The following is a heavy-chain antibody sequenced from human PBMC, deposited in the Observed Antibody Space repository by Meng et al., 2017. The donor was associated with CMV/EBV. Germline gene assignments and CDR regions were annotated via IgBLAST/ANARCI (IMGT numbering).Heavy chain of an antibody. Sequence: SETLSLTCTVSGGSISSYYWSWIRQPPGKGLEWIGYIYYSGSTNYNPSLKSRVTISVDTSKNQFSLKLSSVTAADTAVYYCARVRVGESFDYWGQGTLVTVSS. CDR2: IYYSGST. CDR1: GGSISSYY. J-gene: IGHJ4*02. CDR3: ARVRVGESFDY. V-gene: IGHV4-59*01. D-gene: IGHD3-10*01.